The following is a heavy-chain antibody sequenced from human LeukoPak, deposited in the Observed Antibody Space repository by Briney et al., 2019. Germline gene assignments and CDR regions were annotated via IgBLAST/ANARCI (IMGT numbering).Heavy chain of an antibody. CDR3: ARESPGDSNGLDV. Sequence: GGSLRLSCAASGLSVSGNYMNWVRQAPGKGLDWVSIVYSGGVAYYADSVKGRFMISRDYSTNTEHLQMNSLRDDDTAVYYCARESPGDSNGLDVWGQGTTVVVSS. J-gene: IGHJ6*02. CDR2: VYSGGVA. D-gene: IGHD7-27*01. V-gene: IGHV3-66*01. CDR1: GLSVSGNY.